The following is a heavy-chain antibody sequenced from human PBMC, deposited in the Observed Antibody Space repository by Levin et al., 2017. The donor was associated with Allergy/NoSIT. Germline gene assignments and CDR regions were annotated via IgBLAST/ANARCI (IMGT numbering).Heavy chain of an antibody. CDR3: ARDGEGVLRYFDWLLGHYDYYMDV. Sequence: ASVKVSCKASGGTFSSYAISWVRQAPGQGLEWMGRIIPILGIANYAQKFQGRVTITADKSTSTAYMELSSLRSEDTAVYYCARDGEGVLRYFDWLLGHYDYYMDVWGKGTTVTVSS. J-gene: IGHJ6*03. CDR1: GGTFSSYA. D-gene: IGHD3-9*01. V-gene: IGHV1-69*04. CDR2: IIPILGIA.